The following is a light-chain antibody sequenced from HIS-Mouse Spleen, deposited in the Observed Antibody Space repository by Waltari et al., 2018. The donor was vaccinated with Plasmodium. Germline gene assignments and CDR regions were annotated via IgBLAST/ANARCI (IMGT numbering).Light chain of an antibody. V-gene: IGLV3-1*01. J-gene: IGLJ3*02. CDR3: QAWDSSTWV. CDR2: QDS. CDR1: KLGDKY. Sequence: SYELTQPPSVSVSPGQTASITCSGDKLGDKYACWYQPKPGQSPVLVIYQDSKRPSGNPERFSGSNSGNTATLTISGTQAMDEADYYCQAWDSSTWVFGGGTKLTVL.